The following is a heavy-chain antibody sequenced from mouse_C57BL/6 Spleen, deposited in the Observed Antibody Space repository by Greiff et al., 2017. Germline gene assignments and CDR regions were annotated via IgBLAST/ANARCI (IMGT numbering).Heavy chain of an antibody. D-gene: IGHD1-1*01. J-gene: IGHJ4*01. CDR3: TRGFPITTVVPYAMDY. V-gene: IGHV5-9-1*02. CDR1: GFTFSSYA. Sequence: EVNVVESGEGLVKPGGSLKLSCAASGFTFSSYAMSWVRQTPEKRLEWVAYISSGGDYIYYADTVKGRFTISRDNARNTLYLQMSSLKSEDTAMYYCTRGFPITTVVPYAMDYWGQGTSVTVSS. CDR2: ISSGGDYI.